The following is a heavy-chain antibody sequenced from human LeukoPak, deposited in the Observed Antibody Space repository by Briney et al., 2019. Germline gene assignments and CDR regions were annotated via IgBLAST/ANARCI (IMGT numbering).Heavy chain of an antibody. CDR2: IRDDGGNQ. CDR3: AKEDAPLGGRPDN. CDR1: GFSFSNYG. D-gene: IGHD3-16*01. J-gene: IGHJ4*02. Sequence: PGGSLRLSCAASGFSFSNYGMHWFRQAPGKGLEWVAFIRDDGGNQYFADSVKGRFTISRDKSKKTLYLQMNSLRTEDTAMYHCAKEDAPLGGRPDNWGEGTLVTVSS. V-gene: IGHV3-30*02.